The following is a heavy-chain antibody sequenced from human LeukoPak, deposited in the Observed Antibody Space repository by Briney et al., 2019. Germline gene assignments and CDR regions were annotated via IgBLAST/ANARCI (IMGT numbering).Heavy chain of an antibody. V-gene: IGHV3-7*03. Sequence: GGSLRLSCAASGFTFSRHWMYWVRQAPGKGLEWVANIKQDGSAKPYVDSVKGRFTISRDNAKNSLFLQMNSLRVEDTVVYYCARDNGWSADFWGQGTLVTVSS. D-gene: IGHD2-15*01. CDR1: GFTFSRHW. CDR2: IKQDGSAK. CDR3: ARDNGWSADF. J-gene: IGHJ4*02.